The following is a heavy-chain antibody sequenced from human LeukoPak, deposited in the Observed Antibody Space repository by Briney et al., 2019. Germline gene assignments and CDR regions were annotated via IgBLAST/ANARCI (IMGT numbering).Heavy chain of an antibody. CDR2: IIPVLGIA. V-gene: IGHV1-69*04. J-gene: IGHJ4*02. CDR1: GGTFSSYT. Sequence: SVKVSCKASGGTFSSYTISWVRQAPGQGLEWMGRIIPVLGIANYAQKFQGRVTITADKSTSTAYMELSSLRSEDTAVYYCAREDYCSSTSRYPYWGQGTLVTVSS. D-gene: IGHD2-2*01. CDR3: AREDYCSSTSRYPY.